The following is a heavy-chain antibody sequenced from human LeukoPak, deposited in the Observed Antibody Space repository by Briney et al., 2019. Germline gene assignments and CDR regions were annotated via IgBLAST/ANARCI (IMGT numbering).Heavy chain of an antibody. CDR1: GYSFTSYW. Sequence: GESLKISCKGSGYSFTSYWIGWVRQMPGKGLEWMGIIYPGDSDTRYSPSFQGQVTISADKSISTAYLQWSSLKASDTAMYYCARLLPYDYGDYGGAVGPHYFDYWGQGTLVTVSS. D-gene: IGHD4-17*01. J-gene: IGHJ4*02. CDR2: IYPGDSDT. CDR3: ARLLPYDYGDYGGAVGPHYFDY. V-gene: IGHV5-51*01.